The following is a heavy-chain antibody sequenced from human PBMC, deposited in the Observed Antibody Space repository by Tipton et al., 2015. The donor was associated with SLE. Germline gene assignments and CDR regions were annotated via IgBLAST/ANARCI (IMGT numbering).Heavy chain of an antibody. V-gene: IGHV3-49*03. D-gene: IGHD2-2*01. J-gene: IGHJ3*01. Sequence: SLRLSCRGSGFSFGDYGMSWSRQAPGKGLEWVGFIRSKAYGGTTECAASVKGRFTISRDDSKSAAYLQMNSLKTEDTAVYYCTRVKLFPAAPPLGAFDLWGQGTMVTVSS. CDR2: IRSKAYGGTT. CDR1: GFSFGDYG. CDR3: TRVKLFPAAPPLGAFDL.